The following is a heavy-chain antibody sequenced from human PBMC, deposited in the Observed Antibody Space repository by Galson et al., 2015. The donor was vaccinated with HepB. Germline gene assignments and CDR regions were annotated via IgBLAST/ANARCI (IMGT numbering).Heavy chain of an antibody. J-gene: IGHJ4*02. CDR2: IKQDGTTR. Sequence: SLRLSCAASGFTFSNYSMTWVRQAPGKGLEWVAKIKQDGTTRYYVDSVKGRFTISRDNAKNSLYLQMNSLRAEDTAVYYCAKPGRRDSIYSYVDYWGQGTLVTVSS. CDR3: AKPGRRDSIYSYVDY. D-gene: IGHD5-18*01. V-gene: IGHV3-7*01. CDR1: GFTFSNYS.